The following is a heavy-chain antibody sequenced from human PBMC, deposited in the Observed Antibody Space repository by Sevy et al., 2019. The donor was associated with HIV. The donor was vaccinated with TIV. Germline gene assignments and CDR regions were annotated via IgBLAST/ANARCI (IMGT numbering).Heavy chain of an antibody. Sequence: GESLKISCAASGFTFSNAWMSWVRQAPGKGLEWVGHIKSKTDGGTTDYAAPVKGRFTISRDDSKNTLYLQMNSLKTEDTAVYYCTTYYYDSSGYYYGSAFDIWGQGTMVTVSS. J-gene: IGHJ3*02. CDR3: TTYYYDSSGYYYGSAFDI. D-gene: IGHD3-22*01. V-gene: IGHV3-15*01. CDR1: GFTFSNAW. CDR2: IKSKTDGGTT.